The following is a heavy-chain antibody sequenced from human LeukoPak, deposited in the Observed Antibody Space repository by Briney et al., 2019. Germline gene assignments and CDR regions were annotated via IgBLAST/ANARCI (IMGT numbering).Heavy chain of an antibody. Sequence: SQTLSLTSTGSGGSISSGSYYWSWIRQPAGKGLESIGRICTSGSTNYNPSLKSRVTISVDTSKNQFSLKLSSVTAADTAVYYCARHGGYFLFDPWGQGTLVTVSS. V-gene: IGHV4-61*02. CDR2: ICTSGST. CDR1: GGSISSGSYY. CDR3: ARHGGYFLFDP. J-gene: IGHJ5*02. D-gene: IGHD3-22*01.